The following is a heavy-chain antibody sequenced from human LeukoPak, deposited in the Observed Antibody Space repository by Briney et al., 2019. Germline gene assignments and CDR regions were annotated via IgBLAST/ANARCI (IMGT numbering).Heavy chain of an antibody. J-gene: IGHJ4*02. CDR2: IRSKANTYAT. D-gene: IGHD4-11*01. CDR3: TRQSDYSNDY. V-gene: IGHV3-73*01. Sequence: PGGSLKLSCAASGFTFSDSAMHWVRQASGKGLEWVGRIRSKANTYATAYAASVTSRFTISRDDSKNTAYLQMNSLKAEDTAVYYCTRQSDYSNDYWGQGTLVTVSS. CDR1: GFTFSDSA.